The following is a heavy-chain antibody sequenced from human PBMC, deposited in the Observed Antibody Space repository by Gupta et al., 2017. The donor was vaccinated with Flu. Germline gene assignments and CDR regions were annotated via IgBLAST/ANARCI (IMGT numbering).Heavy chain of an antibody. Sequence: EVQLLESGVGLVQTGGSLSLPCAASGFTFSSYAMNWVCQSPGKGLELVSAISRSASTTYYADSVKGRFTISRDNSKNTLYLQMNSLRAEDTAVYYCARRLWVGYYPDYWGQGTLGTVSS. V-gene: IGHV3-23*01. CDR3: ARRLWVGYYPDY. D-gene: IGHD3-3*01. CDR1: GFTFSSYA. J-gene: IGHJ4*02. CDR2: ISRSASTT.